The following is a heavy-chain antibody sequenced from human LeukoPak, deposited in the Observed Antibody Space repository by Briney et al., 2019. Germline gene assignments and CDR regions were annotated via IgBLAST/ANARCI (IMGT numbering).Heavy chain of an antibody. J-gene: IGHJ4*02. CDR2: IYYSGST. Sequence: SETLSLTCTVSGGSISSYYWSWIRQPPGKGLEWIGYIYYSGSTNYNPSLKSRVTISVDTSKNQFSLKLSSVTDADTAVYYCARLPYSYGFDYWGQGTLVTVSS. V-gene: IGHV4-59*08. CDR1: GGSISSYY. D-gene: IGHD5-18*01. CDR3: ARLPYSYGFDY.